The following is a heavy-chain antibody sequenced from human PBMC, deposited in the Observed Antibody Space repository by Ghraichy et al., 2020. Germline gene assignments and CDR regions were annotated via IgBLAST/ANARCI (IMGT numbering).Heavy chain of an antibody. CDR1: GFNLAPHG. Sequence: GGSLRLSCAASGFNLAPHGMHWVRQAPGKGLEWVAFLRNDDTTQYYTDSVRGRFTVSRDIFKNMFYLAMDYLSADDTAMYYCARDGIDSVFDLWGQGSLVTVSS. J-gene: IGHJ4*02. CDR3: ARDGIDSVFDL. D-gene: IGHD1-26*01. CDR2: LRNDDTTQ. V-gene: IGHV3-30*02.